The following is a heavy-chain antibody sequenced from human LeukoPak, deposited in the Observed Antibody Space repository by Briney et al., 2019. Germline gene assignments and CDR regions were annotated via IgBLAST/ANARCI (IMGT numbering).Heavy chain of an antibody. CDR1: GYTFTGYY. CDR2: INPNSGGT. V-gene: IGHV1-2*02. D-gene: IGHD1-26*01. CDR3: ARDAEGGKTFYYYYYYMDV. Sequence: ASVKVSCKASGYTFTGYYMHWVRQAPGQGLEWMGWINPNSGGTSYAQKFQGRVTMTRDTSISTAYMELSRLRSDDTAVYYCARDAEGGKTFYYYYYYMDVWGKGTTVTISS. J-gene: IGHJ6*03.